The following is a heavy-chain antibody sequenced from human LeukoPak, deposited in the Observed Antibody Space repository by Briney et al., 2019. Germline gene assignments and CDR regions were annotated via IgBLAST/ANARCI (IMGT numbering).Heavy chain of an antibody. V-gene: IGHV4-39*01. CDR3: ARRRGYCSGGSCQDMAYYYYYMDV. Sequence: NPSETLSLTCTVSGGSISSSSYYWGWIRQPPGKGLEWIGSIYYSGSTYYNPSLKSRVTISVDTSKNQFSLKLSSVTVADTAVYYCARRRGYCSGGSCQDMAYYYYYMDVWGKGTTVTVSS. J-gene: IGHJ6*03. CDR1: GGSISSSSYY. CDR2: IYYSGST. D-gene: IGHD2-15*01.